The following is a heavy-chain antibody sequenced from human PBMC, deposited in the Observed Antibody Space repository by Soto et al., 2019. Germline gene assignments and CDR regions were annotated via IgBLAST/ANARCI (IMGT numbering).Heavy chain of an antibody. V-gene: IGHV4-30-4*01. CDR1: GGSISSGDYY. J-gene: IGHJ4*02. CDR2: IFYSSST. D-gene: IGHD2-21*02. CDR3: ARNRVTQSDY. Sequence: QVQLQESGPGLVKPSQTLSLTCTVSGGSISSGDYYWSWIRQPPGKGLEWIGYIFYSSSTYYNPSLXSRVXTXLDTSKNQFSLKLSSVTAADTAVYYCARNRVTQSDYWGQGTLVTVSS.